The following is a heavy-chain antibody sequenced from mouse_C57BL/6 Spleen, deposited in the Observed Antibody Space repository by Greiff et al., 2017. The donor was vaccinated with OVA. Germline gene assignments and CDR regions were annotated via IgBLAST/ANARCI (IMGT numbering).Heavy chain of an antibody. CDR3: ASGDDWFAY. J-gene: IGHJ3*01. CDR2: INPNNGGT. Sequence: VQLKQSGPELVKPGASVKISCKASGYTFTDYYMNWVKQSHGKSLEWIGDINPNNGGTSYNQKFKGKATLTVDKSSSTAYMELRSLTSEDSAVYYCASGDDWFAYWGQGTLVTVSA. V-gene: IGHV1-26*01. CDR1: GYTFTDYY.